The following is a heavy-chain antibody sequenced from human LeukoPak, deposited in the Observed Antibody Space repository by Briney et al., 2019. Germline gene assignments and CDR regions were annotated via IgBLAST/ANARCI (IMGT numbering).Heavy chain of an antibody. CDR2: IKEVGSDK. Sequence: GGSLRLSCAASGFTFSTYWMGWVRQAPGKGLEWVADIKEVGSDKYSVDSVRGRFTISRDNAKNSLYLQMNSLRAEDTAVYYCARDTYRFFDLWGRGTLVTVSS. CDR3: ARDTYRFFDL. V-gene: IGHV3-7*01. CDR1: GFTFSTYW. J-gene: IGHJ2*01.